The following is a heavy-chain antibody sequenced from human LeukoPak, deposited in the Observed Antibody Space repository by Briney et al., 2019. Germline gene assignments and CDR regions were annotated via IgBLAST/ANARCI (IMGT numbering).Heavy chain of an antibody. J-gene: IGHJ4*02. V-gene: IGHV3-66*01. CDR1: GFTVSSNY. CDR3: ARGFLLRYFDPERGTDYFDY. Sequence: GGSLRLSCAASGFTVSSNYMSWVRQAPGKGLEWVSVIHSGGSTYYADSVKGRFTISRDNSKNTLYLQMNSLRAEDTAVYYCARGFLLRYFDPERGTDYFDYWGQGTLVTVSS. CDR2: IHSGGST. D-gene: IGHD3-9*01.